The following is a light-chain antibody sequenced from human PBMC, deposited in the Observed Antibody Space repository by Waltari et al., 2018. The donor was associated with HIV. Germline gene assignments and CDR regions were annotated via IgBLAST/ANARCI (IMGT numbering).Light chain of an antibody. CDR3: QVWDESNEQVV. V-gene: IGLV3-21*02. Sequence: YVLTQPPSVSVAPGQTARITCGGDNIAGRKVHWYQRRPCQAPALVVFDDSDRPSGIPERFSGSISGNTATLIISRVEDGDEADYYCQVWDESNEQVVFGGGTRLTVL. J-gene: IGLJ2*01. CDR2: DDS. CDR1: NIAGRK.